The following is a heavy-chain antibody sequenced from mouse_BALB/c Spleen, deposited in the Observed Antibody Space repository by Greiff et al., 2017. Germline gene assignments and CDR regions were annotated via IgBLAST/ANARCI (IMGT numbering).Heavy chain of an antibody. V-gene: IGHV1-4*01. Sequence: QVQLKQSGAELARPGASVKMSCKASGYTFTSYTMHWVKQRPGQGLEWIGYINPSSGYTNYNQKFKDKATLTADKSSSTAYMQLSSLTSEDSAVYYCARSTARATSWFAYWGQGTLVTVSA. CDR3: ARSTARATSWFAY. J-gene: IGHJ3*01. CDR1: GYTFTSYT. D-gene: IGHD3-2*01. CDR2: INPSSGYT.